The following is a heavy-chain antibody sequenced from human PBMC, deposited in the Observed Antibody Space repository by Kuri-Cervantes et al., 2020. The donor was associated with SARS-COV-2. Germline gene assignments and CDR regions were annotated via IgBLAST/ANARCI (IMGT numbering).Heavy chain of an antibody. CDR2: INSDGSTT. CDR3: ARGGEIEYSSSDYYYYYGMDV. V-gene: IGHV3-74*01. Sequence: GGSLRLSCAASGFTFSSYSMHWVRQAPGKGLVWVSRINSDGSTTNYADSVKGRFTISRDNAKNSLYLQMNSLRAEDTAVYYCARGGEIEYSSSDYYYYYGMDVWGQGTTVTVSS. D-gene: IGHD6-6*01. J-gene: IGHJ6*02. CDR1: GFTFSSYS.